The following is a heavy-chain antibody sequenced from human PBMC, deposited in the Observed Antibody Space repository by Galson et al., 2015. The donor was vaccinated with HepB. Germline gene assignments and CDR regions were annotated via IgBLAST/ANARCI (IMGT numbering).Heavy chain of an antibody. CDR1: GFTFSSYW. CDR3: ARDYGSGSYAYYYYYMDV. CDR2: IKQDGSEK. D-gene: IGHD3-10*01. J-gene: IGHJ6*03. Sequence: SLRLSCAASGFTFSSYWMSWVRQAPGKGLEWVANIKQDGSEKYYVDSVKGRFTISRDNAKNSLYLQMNSLRAEDTAVYYCARDYGSGSYAYYYYYMDVWGKVTTVTVSS. V-gene: IGHV3-7*01.